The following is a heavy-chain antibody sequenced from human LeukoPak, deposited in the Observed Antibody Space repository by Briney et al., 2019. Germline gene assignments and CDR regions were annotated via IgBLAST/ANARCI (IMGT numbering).Heavy chain of an antibody. CDR1: GFTVSSNY. J-gene: IGHJ6*02. Sequence: GGSLRLSCAASGFTVSSNYMSWVRQAPGKGLEWVSVIYSGGSTYYADSVKGRFTISRDNSKNTLYLQMNSLRAEDTAAYYCARGRPGYYYGMDVWGQGTTVTVSS. CDR3: ARGRPGYYYGMDV. CDR2: IYSGGST. V-gene: IGHV3-53*01.